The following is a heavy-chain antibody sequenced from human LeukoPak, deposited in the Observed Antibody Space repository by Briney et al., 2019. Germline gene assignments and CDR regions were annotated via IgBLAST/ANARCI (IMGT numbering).Heavy chain of an antibody. CDR3: ASTLKRDCSSTSCYGVGEWYYYYYMDV. V-gene: IGHV1-69*05. CDR2: IIPIFCTA. CDR1: GGTFSSYA. Sequence: GASVKVSCKASGGTFSSYAISWVRQAPGQGLEWMGGIIPIFCTANYAQKFQGRVTINTDESKSTAYMELSSLRSEDTAVYYCASTLKRDCSSTSCYGVGEWYYYYYMDVWGKGTTVTVSS. J-gene: IGHJ6*03. D-gene: IGHD2-2*01.